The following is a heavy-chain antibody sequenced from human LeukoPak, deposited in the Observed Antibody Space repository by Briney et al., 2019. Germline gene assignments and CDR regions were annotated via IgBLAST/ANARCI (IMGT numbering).Heavy chain of an antibody. Sequence: SETLSLTCTVSGGSISSYYWSWIRQPPGKGLEWIGYIYYSGSTNYNPSLKSRVTISVDTSKNQFSLKLSSVTAADTAVYYCAPTTVTSGAEYFQHWGQGTLVTVSS. V-gene: IGHV4-59*01. CDR2: IYYSGST. CDR3: APTTVTSGAEYFQH. CDR1: GGSISSYY. D-gene: IGHD4-17*01. J-gene: IGHJ1*01.